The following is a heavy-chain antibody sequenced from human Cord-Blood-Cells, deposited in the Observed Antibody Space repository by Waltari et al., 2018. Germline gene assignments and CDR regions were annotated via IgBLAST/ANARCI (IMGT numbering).Heavy chain of an antibody. J-gene: IGHJ6*02. CDR1: GGSFSGYY. V-gene: IGHV4-34*01. D-gene: IGHD1-26*01. CDR2: INHSGST. Sequence: QVQLQQWGAGLLKPSETLSLTCAVYGGSFSGYYWSWIRQPPGKGLEWSGEINHSGSTNNSPTRESRVTISVDTSKNQFSLKLSSVTAADTAVYYCARGLPSSGSYYYYYGMDVWGQGTTVTVSS. CDR3: ARGLPSSGSYYYYYGMDV.